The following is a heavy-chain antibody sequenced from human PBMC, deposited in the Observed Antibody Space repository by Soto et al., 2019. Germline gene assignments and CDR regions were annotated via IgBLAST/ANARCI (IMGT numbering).Heavy chain of an antibody. J-gene: IGHJ6*02. CDR2: IYPGDSDT. V-gene: IGHV5-51*01. Sequence: PGESLKISCQGFGYSFSSYWIGWVRQMPGKGLEWMGLIYPGDSDTRYSPSFQGHVTISADKSISTAYLQWSSLKASDTAMYYCASLSYYSHFWAPTLHYYGMDVWGQGTTVTVSS. D-gene: IGHD3-3*02. CDR1: GYSFSSYW. CDR3: ASLSYYSHFWAPTLHYYGMDV.